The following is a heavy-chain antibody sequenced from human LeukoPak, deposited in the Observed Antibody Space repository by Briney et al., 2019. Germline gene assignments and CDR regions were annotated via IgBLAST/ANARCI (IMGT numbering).Heavy chain of an antibody. CDR2: ISGSGGST. CDR1: GYSFSSYA. J-gene: IGHJ4*02. D-gene: IGHD6-13*01. Sequence: GESLKISCEGSGYSFSSYAMSWVRQAPGKGLEWVSAISGSGGSTYHADSVKGRFTISRDNSKNTLYLQMNSLRAEDTALYYCAKEGYSSSWYYFDYWGQGTLVTVSS. V-gene: IGHV3-23*01. CDR3: AKEGYSSSWYYFDY.